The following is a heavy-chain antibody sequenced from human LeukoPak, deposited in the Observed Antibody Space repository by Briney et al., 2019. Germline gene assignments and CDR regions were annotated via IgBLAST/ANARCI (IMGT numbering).Heavy chain of an antibody. CDR1: GLTFRNYA. D-gene: IGHD3-22*01. CDR3: ARVNGPNSGYYYTLDP. J-gene: IGHJ5*02. V-gene: IGHV3-33*01. Sequence: PGGSLRLSCAASGLTFRNYAMHWVRQAPGGRLEWVAVIWFDGTEKYYAASVMGRFTISRDSSESTLYLQMNGLRTEDTAVYYCARVNGPNSGYYYTLDPWGQGTLVTVSS. CDR2: IWFDGTEK.